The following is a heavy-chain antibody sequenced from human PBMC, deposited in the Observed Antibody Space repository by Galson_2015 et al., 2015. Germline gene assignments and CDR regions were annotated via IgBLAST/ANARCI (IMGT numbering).Heavy chain of an antibody. J-gene: IGHJ3*02. CDR2: IHPTGNT. CDR3: ARAKTGSSDVFDI. V-gene: IGHV4-4*01. CDR1: RDSISSTNW. Sequence: ETLSLTCTVSRDSISSTNWWTWVRQAPGKGLEWIGEIHPTGNTNHNPSLKGRVAMSIDKSKKEISLKLTSLTAADTAVYFCARAKTGSSDVFDIWGQGTLVIVSS. D-gene: IGHD3-10*01.